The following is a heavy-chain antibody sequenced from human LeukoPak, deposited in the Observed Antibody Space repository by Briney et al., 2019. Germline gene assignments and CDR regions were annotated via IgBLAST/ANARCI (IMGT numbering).Heavy chain of an antibody. CDR1: GFTLSSFW. CDR2: IKYDGSEK. CDR3: AKKNYCDG. J-gene: IGHJ4*02. Sequence: GGSLRLSCAVSGFTLSSFWMTWVRQAPGKGLEWVASIKYDGSEKKYVDSVEGRLTISRDNAKNSLYLQMNSLRAEDTAVYYCAKKNYCDGWGQGTLVTVSS. V-gene: IGHV3-7*01.